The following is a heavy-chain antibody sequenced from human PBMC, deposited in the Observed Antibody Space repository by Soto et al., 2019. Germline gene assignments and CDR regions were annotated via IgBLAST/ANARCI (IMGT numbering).Heavy chain of an antibody. CDR3: ARTRQSCSSSRCHDVYFDY. CDR1: GDSMNTNNW. V-gene: IGHV4-4*02. Sequence: QVQLQESGPGLVRPAGTLSLTCAVFGDSMNTNNWWSWVRQTPGKGLEWIGEIHHNGDTTYSPSLKSRVTMSLDKSKYQFSLRLTSVTAADTALYYCARTRQSCSSSRCHDVYFDYWGRGTLVTVSS. CDR2: IHHNGDT. D-gene: IGHD2-2*01. J-gene: IGHJ4*02.